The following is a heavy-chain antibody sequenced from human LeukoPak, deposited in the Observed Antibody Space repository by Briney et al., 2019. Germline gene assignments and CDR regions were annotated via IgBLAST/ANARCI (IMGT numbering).Heavy chain of an antibody. Sequence: SETLSLTCTVSGGSISSYYWSWIRQPPGKGLEWIGYIYYSGSTKYNPPLKSRVTISVDTSKNQFSLKLSSVTAADTAVYYCARVATVTSAFDIWGQGTMVTVSS. CDR3: ARVATVTSAFDI. CDR2: IYYSGST. D-gene: IGHD4-17*01. V-gene: IGHV4-59*01. J-gene: IGHJ3*02. CDR1: GGSISSYY.